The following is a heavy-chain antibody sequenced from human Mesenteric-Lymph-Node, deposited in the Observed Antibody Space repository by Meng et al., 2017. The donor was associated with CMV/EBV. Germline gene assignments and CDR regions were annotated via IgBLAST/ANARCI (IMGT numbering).Heavy chain of an antibody. V-gene: IGHV3-15*01. CDR1: GFTFSNAW. CDR3: TTDPPVPAAILGYYYGMDV. CDR2: IKSKTDGGTT. D-gene: IGHD2-2*02. Sequence: GESLKISCAASGFTFSNAWMSWVRQAPGKGLEWVGRIKSKTDGGTTDYAAPVKGRFTISRDDSKNTLYLQMNSLKTEDTAVYYCTTDPPVPAAILGYYYGMDVWGQGTTVTVSS. J-gene: IGHJ6*02.